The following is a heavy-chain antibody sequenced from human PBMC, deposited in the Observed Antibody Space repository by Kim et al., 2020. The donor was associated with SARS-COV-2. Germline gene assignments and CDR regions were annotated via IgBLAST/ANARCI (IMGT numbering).Heavy chain of an antibody. CDR3: VRGGHLTVFADY. J-gene: IGHJ4*02. D-gene: IGHD3-10*01. CDR2: I. V-gene: IGHV3-11*01. Sequence: IYYADSVKGRFTISRDNADNSVHLQMSSLRVEDTAIYYCVRGGHLTVFADYWGQGTMVTVSS.